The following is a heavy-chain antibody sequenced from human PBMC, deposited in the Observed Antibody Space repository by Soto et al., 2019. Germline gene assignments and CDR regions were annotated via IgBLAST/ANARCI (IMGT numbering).Heavy chain of an antibody. Sequence: PSETLSLTCVVYGGSFSGYYWSWIRQPPGKGLEWIGEINHSGSTNYNPSLKSRVTISVDTSKNQFSPKLSSVTAADTAVYYCARGGPGRHIVVVTAIVFDYWGQGTLVTVSS. V-gene: IGHV4-34*01. J-gene: IGHJ4*02. CDR2: INHSGST. D-gene: IGHD2-21*02. CDR3: ARGGPGRHIVVVTAIVFDY. CDR1: GGSFSGYY.